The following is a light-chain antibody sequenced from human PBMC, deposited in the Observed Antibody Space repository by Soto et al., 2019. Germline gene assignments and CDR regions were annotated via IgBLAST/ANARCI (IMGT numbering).Light chain of an antibody. V-gene: IGKV3-20*01. Sequence: EIVLTQSPGTLSLSPGERVTLSCRASQSVNSNYLAWYQQKPGQAPRLLIYGTSSRATDIPDRFSGSGSGTDFTLTISRLEPEDFAVYYCQQDGDGNSPRYSFGQGTKLEIK. CDR1: QSVNSNY. CDR2: GTS. CDR3: QQDGDGNSPRYS. J-gene: IGKJ2*03.